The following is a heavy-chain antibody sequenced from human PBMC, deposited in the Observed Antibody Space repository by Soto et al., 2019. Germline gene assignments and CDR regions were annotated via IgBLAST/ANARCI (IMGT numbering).Heavy chain of an antibody. V-gene: IGHV1-69*06. Sequence: QVQLVQSGAEVKKPGSSVKVSCKASGGTFSSYAISWVRQAPGQGLEWMGGTFPMLGQANYAQKFQGRVTISADKSTSPDYMALSSLKSEDTAVYYGATVAISTLIDGMNVWGQGTTVTVSS. CDR1: GGTFSSYA. CDR2: TFPMLGQA. J-gene: IGHJ6*02. CDR3: ATVAISTLIDGMNV. D-gene: IGHD2-2*01.